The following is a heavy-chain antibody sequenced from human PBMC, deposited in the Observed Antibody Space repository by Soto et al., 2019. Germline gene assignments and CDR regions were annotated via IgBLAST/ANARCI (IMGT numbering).Heavy chain of an antibody. V-gene: IGHV3-11*04. J-gene: IGHJ4*02. CDR1: AFAFSDDC. CDR3: ARDHYDFGSGTWDY. D-gene: IGHD3-3*01. CDR2: ISSSGSTI. Sequence: GGCLRLSCAASAFAFSDDCMSWIRQAPGKGLEWVSYISSSGSTIYYADSVKGRFTISRDNAKNALYLQMNSMRAEDTAVYYSARDHYDFGSGTWDYWGLGTLVTVSS.